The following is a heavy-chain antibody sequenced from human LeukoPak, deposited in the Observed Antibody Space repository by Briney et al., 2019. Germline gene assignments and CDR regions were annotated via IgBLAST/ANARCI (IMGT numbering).Heavy chain of an antibody. J-gene: IGHJ4*02. Sequence: GGSLRLSCAASGFTFSSYAMSWVRQAPGKGLEWVSAISGSGGSTYYADSVKGRYTISRDNSKNTLYLQMNSLRAEDTAVYYCAKDRGSYYVYFDYWGQGTLVTVSS. CDR3: AKDRGSYYVYFDY. D-gene: IGHD1-26*01. V-gene: IGHV3-23*01. CDR2: ISGSGGST. CDR1: GFTFSSYA.